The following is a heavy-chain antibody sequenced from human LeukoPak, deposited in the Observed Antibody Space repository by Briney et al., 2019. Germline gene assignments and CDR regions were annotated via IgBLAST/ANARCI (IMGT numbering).Heavy chain of an antibody. D-gene: IGHD2-15*01. J-gene: IGHJ6*02. CDR3: ARDPPRIVVVVAATNYYGMDV. CDR2: ISAYNGNT. CDR1: GYTFTSYG. V-gene: IGHV1-18*01. Sequence: ASVTVSCKASGYTFTSYGISWVRQAPGQGLEWMGWISAYNGNTNYAQKLQGRVTMTTDTSTSTAYMELRSLRSDDTAMYYCARDPPRIVVVVAATNYYGMDVWGQGTTVTVSS.